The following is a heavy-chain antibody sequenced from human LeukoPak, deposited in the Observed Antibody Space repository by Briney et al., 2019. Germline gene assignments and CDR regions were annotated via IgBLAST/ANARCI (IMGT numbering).Heavy chain of an antibody. CDR1: GFTFSTYW. J-gene: IGHJ4*02. CDR3: ASASSHRTAAGGDY. D-gene: IGHD6-13*01. V-gene: IGHV3-74*01. CDR2: INGDGGSR. Sequence: PPGGSLRLSCAASGFTFSTYWMHWVRQAPGKGLVWVSRINGDGGSRNYADSVKGRFTISRDNAKNTLYLQMSSLRAEDTAVYYCASASSHRTAAGGDYWGQGTLVTVST.